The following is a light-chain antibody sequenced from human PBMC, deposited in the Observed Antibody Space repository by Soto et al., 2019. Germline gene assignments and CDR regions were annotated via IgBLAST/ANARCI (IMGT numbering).Light chain of an antibody. CDR2: GAS. CDR3: QLYGISPQ. V-gene: IGKV3-20*01. Sequence: EIVLTQSLGTLSLSPVERATLSCRASQSVSSSYLAWYQQKPGQAPRLLIYGASSRATGIPDRFSGSGSGPDFTLTINRLEPEDFAVYYCQLYGISPQFGQGTRLEIK. J-gene: IGKJ5*01. CDR1: QSVSSSY.